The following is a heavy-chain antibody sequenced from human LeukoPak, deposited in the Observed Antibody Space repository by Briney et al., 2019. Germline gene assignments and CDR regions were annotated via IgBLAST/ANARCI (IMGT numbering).Heavy chain of an antibody. Sequence: ASVKISCKPSGYTFTDYHLNWVKQAPGKGLEWVGYIDPENGATRYAARFRGRVTMTADTSADIVHLELSSLTSDDTAVYYCSTDFYSGVSGRPFAFWGQGTLVTVSS. D-gene: IGHD6-19*01. J-gene: IGHJ4*02. CDR1: GYTFTDYH. CDR3: STDFYSGVSGRPFAF. V-gene: IGHV1-69-2*01. CDR2: IDPENGAT.